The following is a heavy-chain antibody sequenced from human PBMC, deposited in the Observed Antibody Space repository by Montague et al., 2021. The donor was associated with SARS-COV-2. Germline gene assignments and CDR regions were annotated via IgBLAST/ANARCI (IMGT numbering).Heavy chain of an antibody. J-gene: IGHJ4*02. CDR2: IHYRGTT. D-gene: IGHD3-10*01. CDR3: ARLGGSGSYLAFDY. V-gene: IGHV4-59*08. CDR1: NGPISGPY. Sequence: SETLSLTCNVSNGPISGPYWTWTWQSPARGLEWLAYIHYRGTTDSIYSLKRRLPLSVDTSRNQFSLTLTSLTAADTAIYYCARLGGSGSYLAFDYWGQGTLVTVSS.